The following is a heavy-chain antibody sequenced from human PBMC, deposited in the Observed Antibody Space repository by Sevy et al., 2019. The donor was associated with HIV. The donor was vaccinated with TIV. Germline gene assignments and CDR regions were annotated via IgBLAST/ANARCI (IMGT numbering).Heavy chain of an antibody. D-gene: IGHD4-17*01. CDR1: GFTFSSYA. CDR2: ISGSGGST. CDR3: AKERYLTMVNKRGRYYYGMDV. J-gene: IGHJ6*02. Sequence: GGSLRLSCAASGFTFSSYAMSWVRQAPGKGLEWVSAISGSGGSTYYADSVKGRFTISRDNSKNTLYLQMNSLRAEDTAVYYCAKERYLTMVNKRGRYYYGMDVWGQGTTVTVSS. V-gene: IGHV3-23*01.